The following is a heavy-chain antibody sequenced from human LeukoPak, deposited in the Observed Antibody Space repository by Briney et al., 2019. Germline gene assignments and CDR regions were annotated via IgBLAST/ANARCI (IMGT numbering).Heavy chain of an antibody. D-gene: IGHD5-18*01. J-gene: IGHJ6*04. Sequence: PSQTLSLTCTVSGGSISSGSYYWSWIRQPAGKGLEWIGRIYTSGSTNYNPSLKSRVTISVDTSKNQFSLKLSSVTAADTAVYYCARDDDTAMGSSDAWGKGTTVTVSS. CDR1: GGSISSGSYY. CDR2: IYTSGST. CDR3: ARDDDTAMGSSDA. V-gene: IGHV4-61*02.